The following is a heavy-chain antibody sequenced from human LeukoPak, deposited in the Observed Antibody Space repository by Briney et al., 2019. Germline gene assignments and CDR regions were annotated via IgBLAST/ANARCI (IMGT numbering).Heavy chain of an antibody. CDR1: GGSISSYY. Sequence: KPSETLSLTCTVSGGSISSYYWSWIRQPPGKGLEWIGYIYYSGSTNYNPSLKSRVTISVDTSKNQFSLKRSPVTAADTAVYYCARLHDGYRYGADYWGQGTLVTAS. CDR2: IYYSGST. J-gene: IGHJ4*02. CDR3: ARLHDGYRYGADY. V-gene: IGHV4-59*08. D-gene: IGHD5-18*01.